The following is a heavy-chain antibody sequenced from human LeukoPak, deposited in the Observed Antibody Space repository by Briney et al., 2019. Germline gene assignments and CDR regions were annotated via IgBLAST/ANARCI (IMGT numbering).Heavy chain of an antibody. D-gene: IGHD5/OR15-5a*01. CDR2: FGLSGTI. CDR1: GFIVNTYH. CDR3: AGFGVYPY. J-gene: IGHJ4*02. V-gene: IGHV3-48*01. Sequence: GGSLTLSFPASGFIVNTYHMHWVRHHPGKGPEWIAYFGLSGTIYYADSVRGRFTISRDNAKNSLFLQMNSLRADDTAIYYCAGFGVYPYWGQGTPVTVSS.